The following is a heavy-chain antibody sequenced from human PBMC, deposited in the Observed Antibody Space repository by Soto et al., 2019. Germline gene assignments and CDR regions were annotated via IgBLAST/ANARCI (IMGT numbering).Heavy chain of an antibody. CDR2: IYWDDDK. J-gene: IGHJ1*01. D-gene: IGHD4-17*01. CDR3: AHSHDYGDFAEYFQH. Sequence: QITLKESGPTLVKPTQPLTLTCTFSGFSLSTSGVGVGWIRQPPGKALEWLALIYWDDDKRYSPSLKSRLTITKDTSKNQVVLTMTNIDPVDTATYYCAHSHDYGDFAEYFQHWGQGTLVTVSS. CDR1: GFSLSTSGVG. V-gene: IGHV2-5*02.